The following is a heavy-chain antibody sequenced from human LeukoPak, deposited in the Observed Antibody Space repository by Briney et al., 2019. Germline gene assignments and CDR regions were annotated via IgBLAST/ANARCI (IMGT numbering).Heavy chain of an antibody. CDR3: ARHLRSGAVDY. V-gene: IGHV4-4*02. J-gene: IGHJ4*02. D-gene: IGHD4-17*01. CDR1: GGSISSSNW. CDR2: IYHSGST. Sequence: PSETLSLTCAVSGGSISSSNWWSWVRQPPGKGLEWIGEIYHSGSTNYNPSLKSRVTISVDTFKNQFSLELSSVTAADTAVYYCARHLRSGAVDYWGQGTLVTVSS.